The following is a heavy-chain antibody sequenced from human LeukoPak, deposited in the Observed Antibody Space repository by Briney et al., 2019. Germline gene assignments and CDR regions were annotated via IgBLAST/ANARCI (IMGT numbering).Heavy chain of an antibody. CDR3: ARGRYSSSLRLRYYGMDV. D-gene: IGHD6-13*01. Sequence: SETLSLTCTVSGGSISSYYWSWIRQPPGEGLEWIGYIYYSGSTNYNPSLKSRVTISVDTSKNQFSLKLSSVTAADTAVYYCARGRYSSSLRLRYYGMDVWGQGTTVTVSS. CDR2: IYYSGST. CDR1: GGSISSYY. V-gene: IGHV4-59*01. J-gene: IGHJ6*02.